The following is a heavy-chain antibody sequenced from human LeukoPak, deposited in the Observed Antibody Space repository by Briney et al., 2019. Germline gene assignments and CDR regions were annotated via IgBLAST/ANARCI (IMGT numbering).Heavy chain of an antibody. Sequence: GASVKVSCKASGYTFSTYYMHWVRQAPGQGLEWMGVIDPSGGSTNYAQKLQGRVTMTTDTSTSTAYMELRSLRSDDTAVYYCARDPQQLVGATGGGFDYWGQGTLVTVSS. CDR1: GYTFSTYY. CDR3: ARDPQQLVGATGGGFDY. J-gene: IGHJ4*02. D-gene: IGHD1-26*01. CDR2: IDPSGGST. V-gene: IGHV1-46*01.